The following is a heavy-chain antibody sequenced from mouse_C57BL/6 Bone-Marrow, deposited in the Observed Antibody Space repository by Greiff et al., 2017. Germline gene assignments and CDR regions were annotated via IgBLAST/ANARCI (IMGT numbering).Heavy chain of an antibody. CDR3: AREGYYGSSYSWFAY. CDR1: GYTFTSYW. CDR2: IYPSDSET. D-gene: IGHD1-1*01. J-gene: IGHJ3*01. V-gene: IGHV1-61*01. Sequence: QVQLQQPGAELVRPGSSVKLSCKASGYTFTSYWMDWVKQRPGQGLEWIGNIYPSDSETHYNQKFKDKATLTVDKSSSTAYMQLSSLTAEDSAVYFCAREGYYGSSYSWFAYWGQGTLVTVSA.